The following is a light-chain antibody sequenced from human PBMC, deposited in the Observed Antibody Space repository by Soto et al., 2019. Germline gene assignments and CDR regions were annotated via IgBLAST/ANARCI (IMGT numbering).Light chain of an antibody. Sequence: QSVLTQPPSVSGAPGQRVTISCTGSSSNIGAGYDVQWYQQLPGTAPKLLIYGNYNRPSGVPDRFSGSKSGTSASLAITGLQAEDEADYYCASWDDSVNGLVIGGGTKLTVL. J-gene: IGLJ3*02. V-gene: IGLV1-40*01. CDR2: GNY. CDR1: SSNIGAGYD. CDR3: ASWDDSVNGLV.